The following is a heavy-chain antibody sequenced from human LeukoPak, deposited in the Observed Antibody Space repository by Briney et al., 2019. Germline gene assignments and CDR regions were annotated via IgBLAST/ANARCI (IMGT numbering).Heavy chain of an antibody. J-gene: IGHJ6*03. D-gene: IGHD4-11*01. CDR3: ARDMTTVRYYYYYMDV. CDR1: GLTFSSYS. Sequence: GGSLRLSCAASGLTFSSYSMNWVRQAPGKGLEWVSYISSSSSTICYADSVKGRFTISRDNAKNSLYLQMNSLRAEDTAVYYCARDMTTVRYYYYYMDVWGKGTTVTVSS. CDR2: ISSSSSTI. V-gene: IGHV3-48*01.